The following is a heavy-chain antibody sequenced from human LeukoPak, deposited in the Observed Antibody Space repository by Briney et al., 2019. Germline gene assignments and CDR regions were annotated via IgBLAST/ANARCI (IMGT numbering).Heavy chain of an antibody. CDR3: ARTYYSSGYYLGY. V-gene: IGHV1-2*02. J-gene: IGHJ4*02. CDR1: GYTFTGYY. CDR2: INPNSGGT. D-gene: IGHD3-22*01. Sequence: ASVKVSCKASGYTFTGYYMHWARQAPGQGLDWIGWINPNSGGTNYAQKFQGRVTMIRDTSISTAYMELSRLRSDDTAVYYCARTYYSSGYYLGYWGQGTLVTVSS.